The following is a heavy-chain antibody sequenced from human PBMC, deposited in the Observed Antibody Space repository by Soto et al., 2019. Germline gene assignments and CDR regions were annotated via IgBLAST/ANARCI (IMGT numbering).Heavy chain of an antibody. CDR2: INHSGST. V-gene: IGHV4-39*07. CDR3: ARGGLICGSTCCYYNWFDP. J-gene: IGHJ5*02. Sequence: SETLSLTCTVSGGSISSGSYYWNWIRQPPGKGLEWIGEINHSGSTNYNPSLKSRVTIAVDTSKNQFSLKLSSVTAADTAVYYCARGGLICGSTCCYYNWFDPWGQGTLVTVSS. CDR1: GGSISSGSYY. D-gene: IGHD2-2*01.